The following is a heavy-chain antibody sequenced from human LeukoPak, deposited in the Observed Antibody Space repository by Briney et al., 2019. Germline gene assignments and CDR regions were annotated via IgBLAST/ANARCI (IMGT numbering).Heavy chain of an antibody. V-gene: IGHV4-34*01. CDR3: ARELATVTNYFDY. D-gene: IGHD4-17*01. Sequence: SETLSLTCAVYGGSLSGYYWSWIRQPPGKGLEWIGEINHSGSTNYNPSLKSRVTISVDTSKNQFSLKLSSVTAADTAVYYCARELATVTNYFDYWGQGTLVTVSS. J-gene: IGHJ4*02. CDR1: GGSLSGYY. CDR2: INHSGST.